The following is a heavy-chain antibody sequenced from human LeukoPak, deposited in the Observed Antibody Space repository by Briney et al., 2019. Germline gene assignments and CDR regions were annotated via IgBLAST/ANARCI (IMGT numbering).Heavy chain of an antibody. CDR1: GGSILTYY. Sequence: SETLSLTCTVSGGSILTYYWSWIRQPAGKGLEWIGRIYAGGSTNPNPSLKSRVTMSVDKSNIQCSLKLSSVTVADTAVYYCARDDYDSRGYYHAWWGQGILVPVSS. J-gene: IGHJ4*02. V-gene: IGHV4-4*07. CDR3: ARDDYDSRGYYHAW. D-gene: IGHD3-22*01. CDR2: IYAGGST.